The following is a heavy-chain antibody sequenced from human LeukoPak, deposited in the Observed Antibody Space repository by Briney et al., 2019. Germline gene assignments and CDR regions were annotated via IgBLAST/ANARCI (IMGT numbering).Heavy chain of an antibody. J-gene: IGHJ4*02. V-gene: IGHV4-34*01. CDR1: GGSFSDYY. CDR3: ARAELLLSYFDY. Sequence: PSETLSLTCAVYGGSFSDYYWTWIRQPPGKGLEWIGEINHSGRTNYNPSLKSRVTISVDTSKNQFSLKLSSVTAADTAVYYCARAELLLSYFDYWGQGTLVTVSS. D-gene: IGHD2-2*01. CDR2: INHSGRT.